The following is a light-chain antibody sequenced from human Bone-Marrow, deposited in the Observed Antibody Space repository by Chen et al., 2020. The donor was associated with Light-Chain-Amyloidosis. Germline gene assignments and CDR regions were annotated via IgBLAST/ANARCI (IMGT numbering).Light chain of an antibody. CDR1: SSDVGGYNY. CDR3: SSYTSSSTLVV. CDR2: DVS. J-gene: IGLJ2*01. Sequence: QSALTHPASVSGSPGPSITISCTGASSDVGGYNYVSWYQQHPGKAPKLMIYDVSNRPSGVSNRFSGSKSGNTASLTISGLQAEDEADYYCSSYTSSSTLVVFGGGTKLTVL. V-gene: IGLV2-14*01.